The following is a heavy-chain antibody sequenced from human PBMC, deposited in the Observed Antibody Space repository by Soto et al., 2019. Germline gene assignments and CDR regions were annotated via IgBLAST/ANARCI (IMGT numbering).Heavy chain of an antibody. CDR3: ASQAAVGTSRGACYFDY. CDR1: GDSISSSIYY. D-gene: IGHD6-13*01. CDR2: IYYSGST. V-gene: IGHV4-39*01. J-gene: IGHJ4*02. Sequence: QLQLQESGPGLVKPSETLSLTCTVSGDSISSSIYYWGWIRQPPGKGLEWIGTIYYSGSTFYNPSLKGRVTISVDTSKTQFSLRLSSVTAADTAVYYCASQAAVGTSRGACYFDYWGQGTLVTVSS.